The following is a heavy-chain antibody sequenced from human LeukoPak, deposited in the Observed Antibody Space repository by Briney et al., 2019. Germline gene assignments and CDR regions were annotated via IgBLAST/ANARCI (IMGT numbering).Heavy chain of an antibody. J-gene: IGHJ6*02. D-gene: IGHD3-3*01. CDR1: GFTFDDYA. CDR3: AKDIYDFWSGYYSTRFKDYYYGLDV. CDR2: ISWNSGSI. Sequence: GRSLRLSCAASGFTFDDYAMHWVRQAPGKGLEWVSSISWNSGSIGYADSVKGRFTISRDNAKNSLYLQMNSLRAEDTALYYCAKDIYDFWSGYYSTRFKDYYYGLDVWGQGTTVTVSS. V-gene: IGHV3-9*01.